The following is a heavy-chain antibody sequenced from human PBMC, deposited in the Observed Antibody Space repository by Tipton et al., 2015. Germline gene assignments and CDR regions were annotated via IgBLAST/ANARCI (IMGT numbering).Heavy chain of an antibody. CDR2: IYNDGST. J-gene: IGHJ4*02. CDR3: ARTSYDSSGYFGGEDY. Sequence: SWVRQSPGKGPEWIGEIYNDGSTHYNPSLKSRVTMSVDKSKNEFSLNMTSVTAADTAVYYCARTSYDSSGYFGGEDYWGQGTLVTVSS. V-gene: IGHV4-4*02. D-gene: IGHD3-22*01.